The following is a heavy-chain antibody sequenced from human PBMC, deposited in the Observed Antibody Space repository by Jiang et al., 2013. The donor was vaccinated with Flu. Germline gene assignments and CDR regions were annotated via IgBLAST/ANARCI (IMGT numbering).Heavy chain of an antibody. V-gene: IGHV4-34*01. J-gene: IGHJ4*02. D-gene: IGHD6-13*01. Sequence: KPSETLSLTCAVYGGSFSGYYWSWIRQPPGKGLEWIGEINHSGSTNYNPSLKSRVTISVDTSKNQFSLKLSSVTAADTAVYYCARGPAAAGPFRTQGRTDPYYFDYWGQGTLVTVSS. CDR1: GGSFSGYY. CDR2: INHSGST. CDR3: ARGPAAAGPFRTQGRTDPYYFDY.